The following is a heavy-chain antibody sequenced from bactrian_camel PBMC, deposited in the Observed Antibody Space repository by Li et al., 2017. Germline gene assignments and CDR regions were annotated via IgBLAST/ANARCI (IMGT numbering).Heavy chain of an antibody. J-gene: IGHJ4*01. CDR2: IDSDGSA. Sequence: VQLVESGGGSVQTGGSLRLSCAVSGYTAISYCMSWFRQAPGNEREVVASIDSDGSAWYADSVKGRFTVSQDHHQNTMYLQMSGLKPDDTAMYYCAADPISARSSSCATRREYTYWGQGTQVTVS. CDR3: AADPISARSSSCATRREYTY. D-gene: IGHD6*01. CDR1: GYTAISYC. V-gene: IGHV3S6*01.